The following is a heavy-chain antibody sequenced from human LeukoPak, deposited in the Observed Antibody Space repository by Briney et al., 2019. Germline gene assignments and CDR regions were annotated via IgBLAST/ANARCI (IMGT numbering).Heavy chain of an antibody. CDR1: GGSISSYY. J-gene: IGHJ6*03. CDR3: ARHPDYSGPYYYYMDV. Sequence: PSETLSLTCTVSGGSISSYYWSWIRQPPGKGLEWIGYIYYSGSTNYNPSLKSRVTISVDTSKNQFSLKLSSVTAADTAVYYCARHPDYSGPYYYYMDVWGKGTTVTVSS. CDR2: IYYSGST. D-gene: IGHD4-11*01. V-gene: IGHV4-59*08.